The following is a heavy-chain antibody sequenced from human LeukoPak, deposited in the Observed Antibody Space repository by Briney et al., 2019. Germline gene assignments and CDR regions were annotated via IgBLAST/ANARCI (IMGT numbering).Heavy chain of an antibody. J-gene: IGHJ3*02. V-gene: IGHV3-53*01. CDR3: GRDPNGNYIGAFEM. D-gene: IGHD1-7*01. Sequence: GGSLRLSCAASGFTVSGNYMSWVRQAPGKGLEWLSVIHRGGNTYYADSVKGRFTISRDNSKNTLFLEMNSLRGEDTAVYYCGRDPNGNYIGAFEMWGPGTKVTVSS. CDR2: IHRGGNT. CDR1: GFTVSGNY.